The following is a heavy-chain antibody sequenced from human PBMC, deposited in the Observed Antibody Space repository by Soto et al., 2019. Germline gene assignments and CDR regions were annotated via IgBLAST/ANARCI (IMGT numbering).Heavy chain of an antibody. CDR2: VFYTGFT. D-gene: IGHD2-15*01. CDR1: GGSISGSYYY. J-gene: IGHJ4*02. Sequence: PSETLSLTCAVSGGSISGSYYYWGWLRQSPGKGPEWIGSVFYTGFTSYNPSLESRVSVSVDTSKNQFSLKVSGVSAADTAVYYCVRVVEAATRHTDFDSWGQGIVVTVSS. V-gene: IGHV4-39*01. CDR3: VRVVEAATRHTDFDS.